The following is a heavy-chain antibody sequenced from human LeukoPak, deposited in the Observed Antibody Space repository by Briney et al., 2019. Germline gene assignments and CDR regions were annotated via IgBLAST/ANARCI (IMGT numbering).Heavy chain of an antibody. CDR1: GYTFTSYY. V-gene: IGHV1-46*01. CDR2: INPSGGST. CDR3: ARAPRYYYYYMDV. Sequence: ASVKVSCKASGYTFTSYYMHWVRQAPGQGLEWMGIINPSGGSTSYAQRFQGRVTMTRDMSTSTVYMELSSLRSEDTAVYYCARAPRYYYYYMDVWGKGTTVTVSS. J-gene: IGHJ6*03.